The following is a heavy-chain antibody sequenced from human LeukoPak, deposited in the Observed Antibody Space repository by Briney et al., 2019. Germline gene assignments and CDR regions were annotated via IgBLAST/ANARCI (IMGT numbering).Heavy chain of an antibody. CDR2: IIPIFGTA. CDR3: ARGRRIAAAETFDY. V-gene: IGHV1-69*13. CDR1: GYTFTSYA. Sequence: GASVKVSCTASGYTFTSYAISWVRQAPGQGLEWMGGIIPIFGTANYAQKFQGRVTITADESTSTAYMELSSLRSEDTAVYYCARGRRIAAAETFDYWGQGTLVTVSS. J-gene: IGHJ4*02. D-gene: IGHD6-13*01.